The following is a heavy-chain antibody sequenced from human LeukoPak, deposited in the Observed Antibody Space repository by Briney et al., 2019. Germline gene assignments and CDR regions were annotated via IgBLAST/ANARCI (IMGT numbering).Heavy chain of an antibody. J-gene: IGHJ4*02. V-gene: IGHV5-51*01. CDR1: GYSFTSYW. CDR2: IYPGDSDT. Sequence: GESLKISCKGSGYSFTSYWIGWVRQMPGKGLEWMGIIYPGDSDTRYSPSFQGQVTISADKSISTVHLQLNSLKASDTAIYYCARIEGSTFDHWGQGTLVTVSS. CDR3: ARIEGSTFDH.